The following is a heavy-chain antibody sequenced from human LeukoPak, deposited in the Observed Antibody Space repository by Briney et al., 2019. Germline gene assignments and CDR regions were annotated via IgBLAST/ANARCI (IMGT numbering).Heavy chain of an antibody. Sequence: GGSLRLSCAASGFTFSSYAMSWVRQAPGKGLEWVSAISGSGGSTYYADSVKGRFTISRDNAKNTLYLQMHRLRAEDTAVYYCAKGTAYSSSWSWRANYYFDYWGQGTLVTVSS. D-gene: IGHD6-13*01. CDR2: ISGSGGST. V-gene: IGHV3-23*01. CDR1: GFTFSSYA. J-gene: IGHJ4*02. CDR3: AKGTAYSSSWSWRANYYFDY.